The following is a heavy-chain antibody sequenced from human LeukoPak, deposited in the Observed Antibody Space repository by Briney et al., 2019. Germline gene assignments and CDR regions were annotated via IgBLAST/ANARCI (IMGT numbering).Heavy chain of an antibody. V-gene: IGHV4-39*01. D-gene: IGHD2-15*01. CDR1: GGSISSSSYY. CDR2: IYYSGST. Sequence: SETLSLTCTVSGGSISSSSYYWGWIRQPPGKGLEWIGSIYYSGSTYYNPSLKSRVTISVDTSKNQFSLKLSSVTAADTAVYYCARRSRCSGGSCHGGGSYFDYWGQGTLVTVSS. CDR3: ARRSRCSGGSCHGGGSYFDY. J-gene: IGHJ4*02.